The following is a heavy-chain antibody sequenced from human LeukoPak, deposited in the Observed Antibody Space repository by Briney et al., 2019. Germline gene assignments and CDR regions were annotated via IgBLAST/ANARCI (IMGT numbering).Heavy chain of an antibody. J-gene: IGHJ6*03. CDR2: IHHSGST. V-gene: IGHV4-38-2*01. CDR3: ASGYYYYYMDV. Sequence: SETLSLTCAVSGYSISSGYYWGWIRPPPGNGLEWIGSIHHSGSTYYNPSLKSRVTISLDTSKNQFSLKLSSVTAADPAVYYCASGYYYYYMDVWGKGTTVTVSS. CDR1: GYSISSGYY.